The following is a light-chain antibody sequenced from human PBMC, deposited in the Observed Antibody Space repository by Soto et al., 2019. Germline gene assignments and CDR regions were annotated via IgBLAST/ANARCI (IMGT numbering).Light chain of an antibody. V-gene: IGLV3-21*04. J-gene: IGLJ3*02. CDR3: QVWDSSSDHWV. CDR2: YDS. CDR1: NIGSKS. Sequence: SYELTQPPSVSVAPGKAARITCGRNNIGSKSVHWYQQKPGQAPVLVIYYDSDRPSGIPERFSGSNSGNTATLTICRVEAGDEADYYCQVWDSSSDHWVFGGGTKLTVL.